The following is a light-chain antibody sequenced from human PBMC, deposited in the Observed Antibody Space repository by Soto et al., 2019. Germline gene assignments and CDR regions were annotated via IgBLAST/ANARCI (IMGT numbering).Light chain of an antibody. CDR3: ISYTSSSTWV. Sequence: QSVLTQPASVSGSPGQSITISCTGTSSDIGGYNYVSWYQQHPGKAPKLMIYEVSNRPSGVSDRFSGSRSGNTASLAISGLQAEDECDYYCISYTSSSTWVFGGGTKLTVL. J-gene: IGLJ3*02. V-gene: IGLV2-14*01. CDR1: SSDIGGYNY. CDR2: EVS.